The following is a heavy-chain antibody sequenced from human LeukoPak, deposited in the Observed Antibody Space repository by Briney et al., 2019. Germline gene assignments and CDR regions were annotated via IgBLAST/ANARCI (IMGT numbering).Heavy chain of an antibody. V-gene: IGHV3-21*01. CDR2: ISSSSSYI. CDR3: ARGYYGSGSFYDY. D-gene: IGHD3-10*01. CDR1: GFTFGSYS. J-gene: IGHJ4*02. Sequence: GGSLRLSCAASGFTFGSYSMNWVRQAPGKGLEWVSSISSSSSYIYYADSVKGRFTISRDNAKNSLYLQMNSLRAEDTAVYYCARGYYGSGSFYDYWGQGTLVTVSS.